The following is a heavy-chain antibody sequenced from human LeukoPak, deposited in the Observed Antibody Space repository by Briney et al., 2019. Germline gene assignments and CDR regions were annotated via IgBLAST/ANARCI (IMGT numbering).Heavy chain of an antibody. CDR3: ATNTDYYGSGSYRLDY. CDR2: ISSSSSTI. J-gene: IGHJ4*02. D-gene: IGHD3-10*01. V-gene: IGHV3-48*01. Sequence: PGGSPRLSCAASGFTFSSYSMNWVRQAPGKGLEWVSYISSSSSTIYYADSVKGRFTFSRDNAKNSLYLQMNSLRAEDTAVYYCATNTDYYGSGSYRLDYWGQGTLVTVSS. CDR1: GFTFSSYS.